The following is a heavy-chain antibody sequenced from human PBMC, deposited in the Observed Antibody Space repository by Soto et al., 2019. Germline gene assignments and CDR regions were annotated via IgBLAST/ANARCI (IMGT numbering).Heavy chain of an antibody. V-gene: IGHV3-53*01. CDR1: GFTVSSNF. J-gene: IGHJ6*02. CDR2: IYRGEST. CDR3: ARYYDCSGGTSGGMDV. D-gene: IGHD3-22*01. Sequence: DVPLVESGGGLIQPGGSLRLSCAASGFTVSSNFMSWVRRGPGKGLEWVSTIYRGESTYYTDSVKGRFTISRDNSKNTLYFQMNSLRAEDTAVYYGARYYDCSGGTSGGMDVWGQGTTVTVSS.